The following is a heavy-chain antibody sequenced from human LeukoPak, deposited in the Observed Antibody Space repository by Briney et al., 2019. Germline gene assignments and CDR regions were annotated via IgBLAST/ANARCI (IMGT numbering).Heavy chain of an antibody. CDR2: INHSGST. Sequence: SETLSLTCAVYGGSFSGYYWSWIRQPPGKGLEWIGEINHSGSTNYNPSLKSRVTISVDTSKNQFSLKLSSVTAADTAVYYCAREMAATRPFDYWGQGTLVTVSS. CDR1: GGSFSGYY. J-gene: IGHJ4*02. CDR3: AREMAATRPFDY. D-gene: IGHD2-15*01. V-gene: IGHV4-34*01.